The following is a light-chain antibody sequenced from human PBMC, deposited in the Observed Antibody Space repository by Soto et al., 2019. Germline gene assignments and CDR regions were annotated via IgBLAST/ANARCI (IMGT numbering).Light chain of an antibody. CDR1: QSLLYSSNNKNY. CDR2: WAS. V-gene: IGKV4-1*01. CDR3: QQYYSTPWT. Sequence: DIVMTQSPDSLAVSLGERATINCTSSQSLLYSSNNKNYLAWYQQKPGQPPELLVYWASTRESGVPDRFSGSGSGTDFTLTISSLQAEDVAVYYCQQYYSTPWTFGQGTKVDIK. J-gene: IGKJ1*01.